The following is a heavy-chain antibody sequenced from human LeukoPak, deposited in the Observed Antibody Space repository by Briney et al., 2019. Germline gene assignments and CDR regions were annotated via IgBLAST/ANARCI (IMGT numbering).Heavy chain of an antibody. CDR2: ISYTGST. V-gene: IGHV4-59*01. CDR3: AGSAISTRYGMDV. D-gene: IGHD3-3*01. CDR1: GGSISSYY. Sequence: SETLSLTCTVSGGSISSYYWSWIRQPPGKGLEYIGYISYTGSTNSSPSLKSRVTNSVDTSKNQFSLKLSSVTAADTAVYYCAGSAISTRYGMDVWGQGATVTVS. J-gene: IGHJ6*02.